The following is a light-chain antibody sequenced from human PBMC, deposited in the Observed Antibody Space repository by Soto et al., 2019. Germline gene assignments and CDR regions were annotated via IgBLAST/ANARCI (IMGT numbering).Light chain of an antibody. CDR2: DTN. J-gene: IGLJ3*02. CDR3: VLYMGNGISV. CDR1: SGSVSAGHY. V-gene: IGLV8-61*01. Sequence: HTVVTQEPSFSVSPGGTVTLTCGLNSGSVSAGHYPSWYQQTPGQAPRTLIYDTNTLSSGVPDRFSGSILGNKAALTITGAQADDESDYYCVLYMGNGISVFGGGTKLTVL.